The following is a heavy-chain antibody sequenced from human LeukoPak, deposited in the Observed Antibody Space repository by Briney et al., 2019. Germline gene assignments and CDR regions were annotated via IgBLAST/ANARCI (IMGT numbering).Heavy chain of an antibody. D-gene: IGHD3-3*01. J-gene: IGHJ4*02. CDR2: IKSKTDGGTT. Sequence: GGSLRLSCAASGFTFSNAWMSWVRQAPGKGLEWVGRIKSKTDGGTTDYAAPVKGRFTISRDDSKNTLYLQMNSLKTEDTAVYYRTTAPLRFLEWLFEGNRTDYWGQGTLVTVSS. V-gene: IGHV3-15*01. CDR1: GFTFSNAW. CDR3: TTAPLRFLEWLFEGNRTDY.